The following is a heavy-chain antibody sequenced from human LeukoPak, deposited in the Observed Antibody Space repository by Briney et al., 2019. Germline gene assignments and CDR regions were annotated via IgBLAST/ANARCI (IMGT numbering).Heavy chain of an antibody. D-gene: IGHD4-17*01. CDR2: INHSGST. Sequence: PSETLSLTCAVYGGSFSGYYWSWIRQPPVKGLEWIGEINHSGSTNYNPSLKSRVTISVDTSKNQFSLKLSSVTAADTAVYYCAREYGDYVYGTTESDNWFDPWGQGTLVTVSS. V-gene: IGHV4-34*01. CDR1: GGSFSGYY. CDR3: AREYGDYVYGTTESDNWFDP. J-gene: IGHJ5*02.